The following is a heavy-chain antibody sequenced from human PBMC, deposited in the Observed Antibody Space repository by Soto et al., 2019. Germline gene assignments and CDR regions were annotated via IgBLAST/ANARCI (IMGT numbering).Heavy chain of an antibody. CDR2: ISAYNGNT. J-gene: IGHJ1*01. CDR1: GYTFTSYG. Sequence: QVQLVQSGAEVKKPGASVKVSCKASGYTFTSYGISWVRQAPGQGLEWMGWISAYNGNTNYAQKLQGRVTMTTDTSTSTAYMEXRSXXXDXXXXXXXXXXXXXXXXXXGQXXXVTVSS. V-gene: IGHV1-18*01. CDR3: XXXXXXXXXX.